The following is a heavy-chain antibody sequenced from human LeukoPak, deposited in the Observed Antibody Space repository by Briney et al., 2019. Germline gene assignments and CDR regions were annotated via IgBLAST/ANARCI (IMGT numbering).Heavy chain of an antibody. CDR2: IYHSGST. J-gene: IGHJ4*02. Sequence: PSQTLSLTCTVSGGSISSGGYYWSWIRQPPGKGLEWIGYIYHSGSTYYNPSLKSRVTISVDRSKNQFSLKLSSVTAADTAVYYCASSYYYDSSGYPYYFDYWGQGTLVTVSP. CDR1: GGSISSGGYY. V-gene: IGHV4-30-2*01. CDR3: ASSYYYDSSGYPYYFDY. D-gene: IGHD3-22*01.